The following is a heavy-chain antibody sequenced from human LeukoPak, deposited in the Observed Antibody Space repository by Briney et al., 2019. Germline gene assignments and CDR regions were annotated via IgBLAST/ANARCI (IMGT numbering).Heavy chain of an antibody. CDR2: ISAYNGNT. CDR1: GYTFTSYG. D-gene: IGHD6-19*01. Sequence: GASVKVSCKASGYTFTSYGISWVRQAPGQGLEWMGWISAYNGNTNYAQNFRGRVTMTTDTSTNTAYMELGSLKFDDTAVYYCARDRSSLAVSDSRTSDYWGQGTLVTVSS. V-gene: IGHV1-18*01. J-gene: IGHJ4*02. CDR3: ARDRSSLAVSDSRTSDY.